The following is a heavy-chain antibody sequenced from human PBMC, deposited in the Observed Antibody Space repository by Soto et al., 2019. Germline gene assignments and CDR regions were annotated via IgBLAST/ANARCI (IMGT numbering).Heavy chain of an antibody. V-gene: IGHV4-31*03. Sequence: QVQLQESGPGLVKPSQTLSLTCTVSGGSISSGGYYWSWIRQLPGKGLEWIGYISYSGTTYYNPSLGSRLTISGDTSKNQFSLKLNSVTAADTAVYFCARRYYDYVWGSFFDFWGQGTLVTVSS. CDR2: ISYSGTT. D-gene: IGHD3-16*01. CDR1: GGSISSGGYY. J-gene: IGHJ4*02. CDR3: ARRYYDYVWGSFFDF.